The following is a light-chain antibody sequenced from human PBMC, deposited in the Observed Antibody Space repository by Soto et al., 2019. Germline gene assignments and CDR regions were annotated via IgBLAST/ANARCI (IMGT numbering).Light chain of an antibody. Sequence: LTQSPSSLSASVGDRVTITCRASQAITNNLAWYQQKPGQAPRLLIFDASNRATGIPARFSGSGSGTDFTLTISSLEPEDFAVYYCQQRSNWTPITFGQGTRLEIK. V-gene: IGKV3-11*01. J-gene: IGKJ5*01. CDR1: QAITNN. CDR2: DAS. CDR3: QQRSNWTPIT.